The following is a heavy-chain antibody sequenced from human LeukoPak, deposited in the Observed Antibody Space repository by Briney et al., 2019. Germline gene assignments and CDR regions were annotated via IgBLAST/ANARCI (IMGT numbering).Heavy chain of an antibody. D-gene: IGHD6-19*01. CDR3: AKSRVNSGWYNWFDP. CDR1: GDSITSGTFY. CDR2: MYYSGTT. Sequence: SETLSLTCTVPGDSITSGTFYWGWIRQPPGKGLEWIGSMYYSGTTYYNPSLKSRATITVDTSKNQFSLKLNSVTATDTAVYYCAKSRVNSGWYNWFDPWGQGTLVTVSS. V-gene: IGHV4-39*01. J-gene: IGHJ5*02.